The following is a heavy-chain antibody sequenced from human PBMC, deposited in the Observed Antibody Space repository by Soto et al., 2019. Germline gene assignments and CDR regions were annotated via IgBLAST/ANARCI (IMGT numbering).Heavy chain of an antibody. Sequence: PSETLSLTCAVYGGSFSGYYWSWIRQPPGKGLEWIGEINHSGSTNYNPSLKSRVTISVDTSKNQFSLKLSSVTAADTAVYYCATKVLKNDYGVLWCYFDYWGQGTLVTVSS. CDR3: ATKVLKNDYGVLWCYFDY. CDR1: GGSFSGYY. V-gene: IGHV4-34*01. J-gene: IGHJ4*02. D-gene: IGHD4-17*01. CDR2: INHSGST.